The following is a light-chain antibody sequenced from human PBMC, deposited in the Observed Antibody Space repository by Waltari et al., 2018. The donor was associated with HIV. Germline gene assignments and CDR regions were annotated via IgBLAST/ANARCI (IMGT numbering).Light chain of an antibody. J-gene: IGLJ2*01. CDR3: CSYTAIHTLI. V-gene: IGLV2-14*01. Sequence: QSALTQPASVSGSPGQSIPISCAGTTSDIGMFDSVSWYQQHPGRAPQLMIFGVYSRPSGVSSRFSGSKSGNTASLTISGLQAEDEANYYCCSYTAIHTLIFGGGTKLTVL. CDR2: GVY. CDR1: TSDIGMFDS.